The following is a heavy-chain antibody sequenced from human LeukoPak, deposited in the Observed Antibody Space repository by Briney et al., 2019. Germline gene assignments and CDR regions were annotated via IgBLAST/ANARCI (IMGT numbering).Heavy chain of an antibody. CDR3: AGSPGYSYGPGEY. CDR2: IYYSGST. V-gene: IGHV4-59*01. D-gene: IGHD5-18*01. J-gene: IGHJ4*02. Sequence: SETLALTCAVYGGSFSGYYWSWIRQPPGKGLEWIGYIYYSGSTNYNPSLKSRVTISVDTSKNQFSLKLSSVTAADTAVYYCAGSPGYSYGPGEYWGQGTLVTVSS. CDR1: GGSFSGYY.